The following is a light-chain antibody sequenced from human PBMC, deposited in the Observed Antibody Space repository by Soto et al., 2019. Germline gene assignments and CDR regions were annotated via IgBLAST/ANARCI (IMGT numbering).Light chain of an antibody. CDR1: QDISNS. CDR2: DAS. V-gene: IGKV1-33*01. CDR3: QQYDNLTFT. J-gene: IGKJ3*01. Sequence: DIQMTQSPSSLSASVGDRVTITCQASQDISNSLNWYQQKAGRAPKLLIYDASNLETGVPSRFSGSGSGTDFTFTISSLQPEDIATYYCQQYDNLTFTFGPGTKVDIK.